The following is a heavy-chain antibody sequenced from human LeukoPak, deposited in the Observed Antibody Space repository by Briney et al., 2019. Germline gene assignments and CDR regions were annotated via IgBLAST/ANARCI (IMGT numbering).Heavy chain of an antibody. V-gene: IGHV3-64*01. CDR2: ISSNGGST. CDR3: AKDSGYSDYYMDV. Sequence: GGSLRLSCAASGFTFSSYAMHWVRQAPGKGLEYVSAISSNGGSTYYANSVKGRFTISRDNSKNTLYLQMGSLRAEDMAVYYCAKDSGYSDYYMDVWGKGTTFIVSS. D-gene: IGHD5-18*01. CDR1: GFTFSSYA. J-gene: IGHJ6*03.